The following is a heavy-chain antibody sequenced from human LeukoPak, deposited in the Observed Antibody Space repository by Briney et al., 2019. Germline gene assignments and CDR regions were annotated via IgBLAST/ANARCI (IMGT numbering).Heavy chain of an antibody. D-gene: IGHD3-9*01. CDR1: SYSFSDYG. J-gene: IGHJ4*02. V-gene: IGHV1-18*01. Sequence: ASAKVSCKDSSYSFSDYGFTWVRQAPGQGLEYMGWISGYNGNTNYAEKLQDRVTLTADASTTTVYMELRSLTSDDTAVYYCARVASYDLLTGYYLEYWGQGTLVTVSS. CDR3: ARVASYDLLTGYYLEY. CDR2: ISGYNGNT.